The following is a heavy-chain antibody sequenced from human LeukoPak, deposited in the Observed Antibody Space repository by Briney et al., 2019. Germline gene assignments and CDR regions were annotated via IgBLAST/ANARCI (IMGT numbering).Heavy chain of an antibody. CDR1: GYIFVNYW. CDR2: IYPADSDT. J-gene: IGHJ4*02. D-gene: IGHD3-10*01. V-gene: IGHV5-51*01. CDR3: ARQSRDGSKTRGYYFDY. Sequence: GESLKISCQVSGYIFVNYWTGWLRQMPGKGLESMGIIYPADSDTTYSPSFQGQVTISADKSISTVYLQWSSLKASDTAMYYCARQSRDGSKTRGYYFDYWGQGTLVTVSS.